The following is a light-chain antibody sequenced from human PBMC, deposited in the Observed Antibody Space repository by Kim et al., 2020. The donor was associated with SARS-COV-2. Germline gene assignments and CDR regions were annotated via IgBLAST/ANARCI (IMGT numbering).Light chain of an antibody. CDR3: NSRESSANHWM. J-gene: IGLJ3*02. CDR2: GKN. V-gene: IGLV3-19*01. Sequence: SSELTQDPAVSVALGQTVRITCQGDSLRTYYASWYQQKPGQAPVLVFYGKNNRPSGIPDRFSGSYSGNTASLTITAAQAEDEADYYCNSRESSANHWMFGGVTQLTV. CDR1: SLRTYY.